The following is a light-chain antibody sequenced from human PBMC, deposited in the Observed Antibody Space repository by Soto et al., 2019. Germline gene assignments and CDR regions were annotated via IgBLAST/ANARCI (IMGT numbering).Light chain of an antibody. CDR3: LSFTSSFTHI. Sequence: QSVLTQPASVSGSPGQSITISCTGTSSDVGGYNYVSWYQHHPGKAPKLMIYEVTNRPSGVSIRFSGSKSGTTASLTISGLQAEDEADYYCLSFTSSFTHIFGTGTKVTVL. CDR2: EVT. V-gene: IGLV2-14*01. J-gene: IGLJ1*01. CDR1: SSDVGGYNY.